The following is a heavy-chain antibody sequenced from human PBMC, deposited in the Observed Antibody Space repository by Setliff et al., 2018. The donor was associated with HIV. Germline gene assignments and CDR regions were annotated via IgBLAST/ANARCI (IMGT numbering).Heavy chain of an antibody. Sequence: PSETLSLTCTVSGGSVSSYYWSWIRQPAGKGLEWIGRIYVSGSTNYNPSLKSRVTMSVDTAKNQFSLKLSSVTAADTAVYYCARGRASGSANSGWGQGTLVTVSS. J-gene: IGHJ4*02. CDR2: IYVSGST. D-gene: IGHD7-27*01. V-gene: IGHV4-4*07. CDR1: GGSVSSYY. CDR3: ARGRASGSANSG.